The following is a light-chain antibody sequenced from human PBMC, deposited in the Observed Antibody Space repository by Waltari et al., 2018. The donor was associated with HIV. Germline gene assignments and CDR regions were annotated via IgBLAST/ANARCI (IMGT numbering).Light chain of an antibody. CDR2: VAS. CDR3: QQLNSYPLT. V-gene: IGKV1-9*01. CDR1: QGISSY. Sequence: DIQLTQSPSFLSASVGDRVTITCRDSQGISSYLAWYQQKPGKAPKLLIYVASTLQSGVPSRFSGSGSEAEFTHTISSLQHEDFATYYCQQLNSYPLTFGGGTKVEIK. J-gene: IGKJ4*01.